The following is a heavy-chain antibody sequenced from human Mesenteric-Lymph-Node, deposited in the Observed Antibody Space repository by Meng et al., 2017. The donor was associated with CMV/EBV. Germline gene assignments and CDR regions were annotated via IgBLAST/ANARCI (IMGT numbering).Heavy chain of an antibody. Sequence: LRLSCTVSGGSISSGGYYWSWIRQHPGKGLEWIGYIYYSGSTYYNPSLKSRVTISVDTSKNQFSLKLSSVTAADTAVYYCARVGLDAFDIWGQGTMVTVSS. CDR1: GGSISSGGYY. CDR2: IYYSGST. J-gene: IGHJ3*02. V-gene: IGHV4-31*03. CDR3: ARVGLDAFDI. D-gene: IGHD3-16*01.